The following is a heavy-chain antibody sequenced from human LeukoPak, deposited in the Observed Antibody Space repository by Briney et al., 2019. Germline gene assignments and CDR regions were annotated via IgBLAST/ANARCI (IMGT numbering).Heavy chain of an antibody. V-gene: IGHV3-30*04. Sequence: GGSLRLSCAASRFTFSSYAMHWVRQAPGKGLEWVAVISYDGSNKYYADSVKGRFTISRDNSKNTLYLQMNSLRAEDTAVYYCARDRQWLLFSAAFDIWGQGTMVTVSS. J-gene: IGHJ3*02. CDR1: RFTFSSYA. D-gene: IGHD6-19*01. CDR3: ARDRQWLLFSAAFDI. CDR2: ISYDGSNK.